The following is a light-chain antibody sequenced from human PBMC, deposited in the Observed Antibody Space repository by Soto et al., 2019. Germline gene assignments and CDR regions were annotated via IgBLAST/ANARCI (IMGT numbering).Light chain of an antibody. Sequence: DIQMTQSPSTLSASVGDRVTITCRASQSISSWLAWYQQKPGKAPKLLIYDASSLESGVPSRFSGSASGTEFTLTISSLQSEDFAEYHCQQYNNWPQTFGQGTKVDIK. CDR1: QSISSW. CDR2: DAS. J-gene: IGKJ1*01. V-gene: IGKV1-5*01. CDR3: QQYNNWPQT.